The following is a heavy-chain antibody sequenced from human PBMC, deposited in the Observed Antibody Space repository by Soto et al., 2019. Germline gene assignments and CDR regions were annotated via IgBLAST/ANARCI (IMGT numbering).Heavy chain of an antibody. Sequence: EVQLVESGGGLVQPGGSLRLSCAASGFTFSSYWMSWVRQAPGKGLEWVANIKQDGSEKYYVDSVKGRFTISRDNAKNSLYLQMNSLRAEDTAVYYCARYFDPIAPRLGWFDPWGQGTLVTVSS. D-gene: IGHD3-9*01. V-gene: IGHV3-7*01. CDR3: ARYFDPIAPRLGWFDP. CDR1: GFTFSSYW. J-gene: IGHJ5*02. CDR2: IKQDGSEK.